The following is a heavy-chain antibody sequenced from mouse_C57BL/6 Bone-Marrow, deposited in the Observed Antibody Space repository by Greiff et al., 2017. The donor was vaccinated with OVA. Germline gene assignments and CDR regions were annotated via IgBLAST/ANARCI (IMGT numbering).Heavy chain of an antibody. CDR2: ISSGSSTI. CDR1: GFTFSDYG. V-gene: IGHV5-17*01. J-gene: IGHJ4*01. CDR3: ARPELGRRGYAMDY. Sequence: EVKLMESGGGLVKPGGSLKLSCAASGFTFSDYGMHWVRQAPEKGLEWVAYISSGSSTIYYADTVKGRFTISRDNAKNTLFLQMTSLRSEDTAMYYCARPELGRRGYAMDYWGQGTSVTVSS. D-gene: IGHD4-1*01.